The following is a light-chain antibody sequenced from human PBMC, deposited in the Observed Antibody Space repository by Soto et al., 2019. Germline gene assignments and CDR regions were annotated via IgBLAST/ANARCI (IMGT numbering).Light chain of an antibody. Sequence: EILMTQSPATLSVSPGERATLSCRASQSVSPNVAWYQQRPGQAPRLLIYGASTRATGISGRFSGSGSGTEFTLTISSLESEDFAVYYCQQYNNWPRTFGQGTKVDIK. J-gene: IGKJ1*01. CDR3: QQYNNWPRT. CDR2: GAS. CDR1: QSVSPN. V-gene: IGKV3-15*01.